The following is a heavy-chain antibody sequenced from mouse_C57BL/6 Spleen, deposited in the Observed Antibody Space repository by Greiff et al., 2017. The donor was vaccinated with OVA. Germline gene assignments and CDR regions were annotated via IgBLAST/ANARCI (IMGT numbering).Heavy chain of an antibody. Sequence: VQLQESGAELVRPGTSVKVSCKASGYAFTNYLIEWVKQRPGQGLEWIGVINPGSGGTNYNEKFKGKATLTADNSSSTAYMQLSSLTSEDSAVYFCAREDYDYDWRAYAMDYWGQGTSVTVSS. CDR2: INPGSGGT. D-gene: IGHD2-4*01. CDR1: GYAFTNYL. CDR3: AREDYDYDWRAYAMDY. J-gene: IGHJ4*01. V-gene: IGHV1-54*01.